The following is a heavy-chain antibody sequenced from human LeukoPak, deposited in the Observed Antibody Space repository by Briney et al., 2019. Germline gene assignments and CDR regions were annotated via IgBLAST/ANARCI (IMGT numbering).Heavy chain of an antibody. D-gene: IGHD2-2*01. V-gene: IGHV4-34*01. Sequence: PSETLSLTCTVYGGSFSGYYWSWIRQPPGRGLEWIGEINHSGSTNYNPSLKSRVTISVDTSKNQFSLKLSSVTAADTAVYYCARQTYCSSTSCYYYYYYYMDVWGKGTTVTISS. J-gene: IGHJ6*03. CDR1: GGSFSGYY. CDR3: ARQTYCSSTSCYYYYYYYMDV. CDR2: INHSGST.